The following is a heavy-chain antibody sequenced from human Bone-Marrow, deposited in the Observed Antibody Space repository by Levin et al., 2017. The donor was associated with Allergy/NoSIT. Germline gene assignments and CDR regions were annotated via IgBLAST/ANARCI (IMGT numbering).Heavy chain of an antibody. J-gene: IGHJ4*02. CDR1: GFTFSSYA. Sequence: GGSLRLSCAASGFTFSSYAMHWVRQAPGKGLEWVAVISYDGSNKYYADSVKGRFTISRDNSKNTLYLQMNSLRAEDTAVYYCARDRRQLRDGLDYWGQGTLVTVSS. CDR3: ARDRRQLRDGLDY. CDR2: ISYDGSNK. V-gene: IGHV3-30*04. D-gene: IGHD6-6*01.